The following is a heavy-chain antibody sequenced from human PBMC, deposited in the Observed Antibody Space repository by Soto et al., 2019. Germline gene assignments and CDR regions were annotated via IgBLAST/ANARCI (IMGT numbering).Heavy chain of an antibody. CDR2: TYYRSKWYN. V-gene: IGHV6-1*01. D-gene: IGHD3-10*01. Sequence: SQTLSLTCAISGDSVSSNSAAWNWIRQSPSRGLEWLGRTYYRSKWYNDYAVSVKSRITINPDTSKNQFSLQLNSVTPEDTAVYYCARGPRRGGEFQHYYYMDVWGKGTTVTVSS. J-gene: IGHJ6*03. CDR1: GDSVSSNSAA. CDR3: ARGPRRGGEFQHYYYMDV.